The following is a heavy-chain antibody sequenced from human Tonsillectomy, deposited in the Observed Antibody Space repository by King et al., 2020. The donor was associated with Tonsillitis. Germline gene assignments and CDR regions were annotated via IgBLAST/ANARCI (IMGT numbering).Heavy chain of an antibody. V-gene: IGHV4-59*01. D-gene: IGHD3-3*01. J-gene: IGHJ5*02. CDR2: IYSSGTK. CDR1: GGSISDTW. CDR3: ARVLRFFGVFDR. Sequence: VQLQESGPGLVKPSETLSLTCTVSGGSISDTWWTWIRQPPGKGLEWIGYIYSSGTKSDNPSHKSRVTISIDTSNNQLSLTLTSVTAADTAAYYCARVLRFFGVFDRWGQGCLVTVSS.